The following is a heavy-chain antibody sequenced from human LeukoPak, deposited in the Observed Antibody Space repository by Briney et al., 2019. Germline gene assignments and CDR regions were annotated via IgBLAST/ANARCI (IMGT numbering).Heavy chain of an antibody. V-gene: IGHV4-59*01. D-gene: IGHD6-13*01. CDR3: ARGVYIAAAQYGY. Sequence: SETLSLTCTVSGGSISNYYWTWIRQPPGKGLEWIGYIYYSGTTNYNPSLKSRVTISVDTSKNQFSLKLSSVTAADTAVYYCARGVYIAAAQYGYWGQGTLVTVSS. J-gene: IGHJ4*02. CDR2: IYYSGTT. CDR1: GGSISNYY.